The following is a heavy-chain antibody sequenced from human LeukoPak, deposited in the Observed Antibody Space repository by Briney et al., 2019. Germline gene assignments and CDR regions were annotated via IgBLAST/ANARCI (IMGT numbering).Heavy chain of an antibody. J-gene: IGHJ6*03. V-gene: IGHV4-61*01. CDR2: IYYSGST. CDR1: SGSIRNSNYY. CDR3: ARTTEGGYTYDYFYYYYMDV. D-gene: IGHD5-18*01. Sequence: SETLSLTCTVSSGSIRNSNYYWSWIRQPPGKGLEWIGYIYYSGSTNYNPSLKSRVTISVDTSKNQFSLKLSSVTAADTAVYYCARTTEGGYTYDYFYYYYMDVWGKGTTVTISS.